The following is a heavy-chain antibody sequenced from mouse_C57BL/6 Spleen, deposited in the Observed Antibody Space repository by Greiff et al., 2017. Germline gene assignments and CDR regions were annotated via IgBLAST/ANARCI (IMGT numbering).Heavy chain of an antibody. CDR1: CYTFTGYW. V-gene: IGHV1-9*01. Sequence: VQLPQSGAELMKPGASVKLSCKASCYTFTGYWLEWVKQRPGHGLEWIGEIFPGSGSTNYNEKFKGKATFTADTSSNTAYMQLSSLTTEDSAIYYCARSYGNYVRDAMDYWGQGTSVTVSS. CDR3: ARSYGNYVRDAMDY. J-gene: IGHJ4*01. D-gene: IGHD2-1*01. CDR2: IFPGSGST.